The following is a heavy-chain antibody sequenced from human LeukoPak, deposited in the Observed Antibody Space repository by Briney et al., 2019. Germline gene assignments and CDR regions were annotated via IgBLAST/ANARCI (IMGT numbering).Heavy chain of an antibody. D-gene: IGHD3-22*01. CDR3: AREQRYYYDGSGYKYRNWFDP. Sequence: SETLSLTCTVSGRSISSYYWSWIRQPPGKGLEGIGYIYYSGSTNYNPSLKSRVTIPVDTSKNQFSLKLSSVTAADTAVYYCAREQRYYYDGSGYKYRNWFDPWGQGTLVTVSS. J-gene: IGHJ5*02. CDR1: GRSISSYY. V-gene: IGHV4-59*01. CDR2: IYYSGST.